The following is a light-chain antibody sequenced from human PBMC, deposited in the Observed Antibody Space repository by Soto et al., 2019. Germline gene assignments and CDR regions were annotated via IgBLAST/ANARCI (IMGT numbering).Light chain of an antibody. CDR1: QSVRSN. Sequence: EIVMTQSPATLSVSPGERATLSCRASQSVRSNLARYQQKPGQAPRLLMYGASTRATGIPARFSGSESGTEFTLTISSLQSEDCAVYYCQQYNNWPPYTFGQGTKLEIK. J-gene: IGKJ2*01. CDR3: QQYNNWPPYT. V-gene: IGKV3-15*01. CDR2: GAS.